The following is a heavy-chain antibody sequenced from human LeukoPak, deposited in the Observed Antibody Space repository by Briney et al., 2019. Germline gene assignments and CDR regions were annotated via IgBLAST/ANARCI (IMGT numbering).Heavy chain of an antibody. D-gene: IGHD3-9*01. CDR3: ARTSYFDWLLYSLAFLFDY. Sequence: SETLSLTCTVSGGSISSSSYYWGWIRQPPGKGLEWIGSIYYSGSTYYNPSLKSRVTISVDTSKNQFSLKLSSVTAADTAVYYCARTSYFDWLLYSLAFLFDYWGQGTLVTVSS. CDR1: GGSISSSSYY. J-gene: IGHJ4*02. V-gene: IGHV4-39*01. CDR2: IYYSGST.